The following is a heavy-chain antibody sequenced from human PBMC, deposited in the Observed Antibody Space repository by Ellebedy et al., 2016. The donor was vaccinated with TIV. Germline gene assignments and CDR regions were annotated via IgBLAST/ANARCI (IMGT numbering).Heavy chain of an antibody. J-gene: IGHJ4*02. V-gene: IGHV3-15*01. D-gene: IGHD3-10*01. CDR2: IKSKTDGGTT. CDR1: GFTFSSYA. CDR3: TTAYGSGSYLS. Sequence: GGSLRLXXAASGFTFSSYAMSWVRQAPGKGLEWVGRIKSKTDGGTTDYAAPVKGRFTISRDDSKNTLYLQMNSLKTEDTAVYYCTTAYGSGSYLSWGQGTLVTVSS.